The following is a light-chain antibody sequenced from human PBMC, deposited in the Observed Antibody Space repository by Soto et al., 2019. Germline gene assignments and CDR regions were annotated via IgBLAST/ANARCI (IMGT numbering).Light chain of an antibody. V-gene: IGKV3-11*01. CDR2: DAS. CDR3: QQRSNWLSIT. J-gene: IGKJ5*01. Sequence: EIVFTQSPATLSLSPRERATLSCRASQSVSSYLAWYQQKPGQAPRLRIYDASNRATGIPARFSGSGSGTDFTLAISSLEPEDFAVYYGQQRSNWLSITFGQGTRLE. CDR1: QSVSSY.